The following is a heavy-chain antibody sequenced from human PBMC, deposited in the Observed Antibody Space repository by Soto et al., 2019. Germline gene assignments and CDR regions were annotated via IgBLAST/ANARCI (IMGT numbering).Heavy chain of an antibody. Sequence: ASVKVSCKASGYTFTNNDVSWVRQATGQGLEWMGWMNPGSGDTGYAQKFQGRVTMTRDISIATAYMELNSLTSEDTAIYYCARMESFGSLNWFDPWGQGRLVTVSS. CDR2: MNPGSGDT. J-gene: IGHJ5*02. CDR3: ARMESFGSLNWFDP. V-gene: IGHV1-8*02. CDR1: GYTFTNND. D-gene: IGHD5-18*01.